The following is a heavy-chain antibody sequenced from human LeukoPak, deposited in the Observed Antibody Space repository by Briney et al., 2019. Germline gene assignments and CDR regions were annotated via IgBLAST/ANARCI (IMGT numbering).Heavy chain of an antibody. CDR3: AKNVRYGSSPDDY. CDR1: GFIFSSYA. Sequence: GGSLRLSCAASGFIFSSYAMSWVRQVPGKGLQWVSSISGSGANTYNADSVKGRFTISRDNSKTTLYVQMNSLRAEDTAVYFCAKNVRYGSSPDDYWGQGTLVTVSS. CDR2: ISGSGANT. V-gene: IGHV3-23*01. D-gene: IGHD6-6*01. J-gene: IGHJ4*02.